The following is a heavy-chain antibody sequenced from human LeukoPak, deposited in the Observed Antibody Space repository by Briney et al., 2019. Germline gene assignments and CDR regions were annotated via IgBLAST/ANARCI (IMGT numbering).Heavy chain of an antibody. Sequence: PGGSLRLSCAASGFTFSSYSMNWVRQAPGKGLEWVSSISSSSSYIYYADSVKGRFTISRDNAKNTLYLQMNSLGAEDTAVYYCARNYDYVQPFDYWGQGTPVTVSS. CDR2: ISSSSSYI. V-gene: IGHV3-21*01. CDR1: GFTFSSYS. CDR3: ARNYDYVQPFDY. D-gene: IGHD3-16*01. J-gene: IGHJ4*02.